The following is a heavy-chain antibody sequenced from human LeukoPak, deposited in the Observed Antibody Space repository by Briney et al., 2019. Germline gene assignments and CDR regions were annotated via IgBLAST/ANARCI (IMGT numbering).Heavy chain of an antibody. CDR3: AKEGFGDYDY. V-gene: IGHV3-23*01. J-gene: IGHJ4*02. CDR1: GFAFSSYA. D-gene: IGHD4-17*01. CDR2: ISSSGDHI. Sequence: GGSLRLSCAASGFAFSSYAMNWVRQAPGKGLEWISAISSSGDHIYYADSVKGQFTISRDNSKNTVYLLLNSLRAEDTAVYFCAKEGFGDYDYWGQGSLVTVSS.